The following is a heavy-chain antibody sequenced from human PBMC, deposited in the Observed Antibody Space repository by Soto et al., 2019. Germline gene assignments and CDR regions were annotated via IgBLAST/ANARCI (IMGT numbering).Heavy chain of an antibody. CDR3: VKWESYYDILTDYT. V-gene: IGHV3-64D*06. J-gene: IGHJ5*02. CDR2: ISSNGGST. Sequence: PGGSLRLSCSASGFTFSSYAMHWVRQAPGKGLEYVSAISSNGGSTYYADSVKGRFTISRDNSKNTLYLQMSSLRAEDTAVYYCVKWESYYDILTDYTWGQGTLVTVSS. D-gene: IGHD3-9*01. CDR1: GFTFSSYA.